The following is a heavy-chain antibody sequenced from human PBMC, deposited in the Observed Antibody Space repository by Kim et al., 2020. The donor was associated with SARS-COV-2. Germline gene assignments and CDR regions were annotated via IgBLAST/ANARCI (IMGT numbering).Heavy chain of an antibody. Sequence: GGSLRLSCAASGFTFSSYGMHWVRQAPGKGLEWVAVISYDGSNKYYADSVKGRFTISRDNSKNTLYLQMNSLRAEDTAVYYCAKDNWSNGGSGSCSWFDP. V-gene: IGHV3-30*18. J-gene: IGHJ5*02. CDR2: ISYDGSNK. D-gene: IGHD2-15*01. CDR1: GFTFSSYG. CDR3: AKDNWSNGGSGSCSWFDP.